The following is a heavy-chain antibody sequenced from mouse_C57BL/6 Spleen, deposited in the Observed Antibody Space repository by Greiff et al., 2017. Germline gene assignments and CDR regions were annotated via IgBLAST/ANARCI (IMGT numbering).Heavy chain of an antibody. Sequence: VQLQQSGPGLVQPSQSLSITCTVSGFSLTSYGVHWVRQSPGKGLEWLGVIWSGGSTDYNAAFISRLSISKDNSKSQVFFKMNSLQADDTAIYYCASPINYGYFDVWGTGTTVTVSS. CDR1: GFSLTSYG. V-gene: IGHV2-2*01. J-gene: IGHJ1*03. CDR3: ASPINYGYFDV. D-gene: IGHD1-1*01. CDR2: IWSGGST.